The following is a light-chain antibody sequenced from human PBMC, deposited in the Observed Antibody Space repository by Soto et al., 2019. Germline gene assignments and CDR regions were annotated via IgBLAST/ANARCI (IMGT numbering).Light chain of an antibody. CDR3: QQYNNWPP. CDR2: GAS. J-gene: IGKJ1*01. V-gene: IGKV3-15*01. CDR1: QSVSSSY. Sequence: DMVLTQSPVTLSLSPGERATLSCRASQSVSSSYLAWYQQKPGQAPRLLIYGASTRATGIPARFSGSGSGTEFTLTISSLQSEDFAVYYCQQYNNWPPFGQGTKVDIK.